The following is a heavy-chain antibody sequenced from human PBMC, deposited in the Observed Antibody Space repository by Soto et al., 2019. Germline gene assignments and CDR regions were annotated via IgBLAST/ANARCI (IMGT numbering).Heavy chain of an antibody. CDR3: ARHVHNDLGDPNWFDY. Sequence: SQTLSLTCPVAGGSISSSDSYWGWIRESPGKGLEWIGSIYYSGSTFYNPSLKFRVTVSVDTSTNECTLSLNSVTAAETDVYYCARHVHNDLGDPNWFDYWGQGALVTVSS. J-gene: IGHJ5*01. CDR2: IYYSGST. CDR1: GGSISSSDSY. D-gene: IGHD2-21*02. V-gene: IGHV4-39*01.